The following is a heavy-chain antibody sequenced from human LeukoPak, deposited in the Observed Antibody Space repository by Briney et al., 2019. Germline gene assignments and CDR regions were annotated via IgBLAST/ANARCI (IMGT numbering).Heavy chain of an antibody. Sequence: ASVKVSCKASGYTFTGYYIHWVRQAPGQGLEWMAWINPNSGDTDCAQKFQGRVSMTRDTSISTAYMDLSRLTPDDTAVYYCAILLGATTNFDYWGQGTLVTVSS. V-gene: IGHV1-2*02. CDR3: AILLGATTNFDY. J-gene: IGHJ4*02. CDR2: INPNSGDT. CDR1: GYTFTGYY. D-gene: IGHD1-26*01.